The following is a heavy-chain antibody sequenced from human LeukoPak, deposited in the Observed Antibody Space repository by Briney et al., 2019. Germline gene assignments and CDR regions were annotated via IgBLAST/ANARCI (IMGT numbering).Heavy chain of an antibody. J-gene: IGHJ4*02. D-gene: IGHD6-25*01. Sequence: ASVKVSCKASGYTFTNYYMHWVRQAPGQGLEWMGIINPSGGSTNYAQKFQGRVPMTRDTSTSTVSMELSSLRSEATAVYSCARDNLVSGRWYLDYSGQGTLVTVSS. V-gene: IGHV1-46*01. CDR2: INPSGGST. CDR1: GYTFTNYY. CDR3: ARDNLVSGRWYLDY.